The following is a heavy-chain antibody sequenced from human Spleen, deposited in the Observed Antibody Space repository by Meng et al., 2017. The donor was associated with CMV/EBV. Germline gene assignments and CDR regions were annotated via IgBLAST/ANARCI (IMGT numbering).Heavy chain of an antibody. Sequence: GGSLRLSCAASGFTFRTYWMSRVRQAPGKGLEWVANIKQDGSGKYYVDSVKGRFTISRDNAKNSLYLQMNSLRAEDTAVYYCARILKGAWLPIDYWGQGTLVTVSS. CDR3: ARILKGAWLPIDY. V-gene: IGHV3-7*01. CDR1: GFTFRTYW. D-gene: IGHD3-22*01. CDR2: IKQDGSGK. J-gene: IGHJ4*02.